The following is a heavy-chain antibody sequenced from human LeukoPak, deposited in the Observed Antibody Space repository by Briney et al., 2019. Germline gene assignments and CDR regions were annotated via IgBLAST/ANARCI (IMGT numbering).Heavy chain of an antibody. CDR3: ATSSGYYLYYFDY. J-gene: IGHJ4*02. D-gene: IGHD3-22*01. CDR1: GYTFTSYG. Sequence: GASVKVSCKASGYTFTSYGIIWVRQAPGQGLEWMGWISNYNGNTNYAQKIQGRVTMTTDTSTSTAYMELRSLRSDDTAVYYCATSSGYYLYYFDYWGQGTLVTVSS. V-gene: IGHV1-18*01. CDR2: ISNYNGNT.